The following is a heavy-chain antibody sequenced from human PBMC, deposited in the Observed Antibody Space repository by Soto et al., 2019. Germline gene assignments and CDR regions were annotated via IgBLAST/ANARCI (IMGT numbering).Heavy chain of an antibody. CDR3: ARDYCSSTSCYAEPFYYYGMDV. CDR1: GGSTSSYY. Sequence: SETLSLTCTVSGGSTSSYYWSWIRQPPGKGLEWIGYIYYSGSTNYNPSLKSRVTISVDTSKNQFSLKLSSVTAADTAVYYCARDYCSSTSCYAEPFYYYGMDVWGQGTTVTVSS. J-gene: IGHJ6*02. CDR2: IYYSGST. V-gene: IGHV4-59*01. D-gene: IGHD2-2*01.